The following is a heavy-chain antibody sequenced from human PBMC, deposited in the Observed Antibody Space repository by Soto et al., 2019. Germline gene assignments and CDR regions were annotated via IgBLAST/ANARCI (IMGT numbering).Heavy chain of an antibody. CDR1: GFTFSSYA. J-gene: IGHJ3*02. CDR3: AKAYRSGWLLLLDAFDI. Sequence: GGSLRLSCAASGFTFSSYAMSWVRQAPGKGLEWVSAISGSGGSTYYADSVKGRFTISRDNSKNTLYLQMNSLRAEDTAVYYCAKAYRSGWLLLLDAFDIWGQGTMVTVSS. V-gene: IGHV3-23*01. D-gene: IGHD3-22*01. CDR2: ISGSGGST.